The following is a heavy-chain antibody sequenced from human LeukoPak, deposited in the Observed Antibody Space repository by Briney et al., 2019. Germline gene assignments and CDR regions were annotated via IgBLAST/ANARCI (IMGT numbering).Heavy chain of an antibody. V-gene: IGHV3-21*01. CDR2: ISGSSSYI. D-gene: IGHD2-15*01. Sequence: GGSLRLSCAASGFTFSSYSMNWVRQAPGKGLEWVSSISGSSSYIYYADSVKGRFTISRDNAKNSLYLQMNSLRAEDTAVYYCARDGNSVVAATLYAFDIWGQGTMVTVSS. CDR3: ARDGNSVVAATLYAFDI. J-gene: IGHJ3*02. CDR1: GFTFSSYS.